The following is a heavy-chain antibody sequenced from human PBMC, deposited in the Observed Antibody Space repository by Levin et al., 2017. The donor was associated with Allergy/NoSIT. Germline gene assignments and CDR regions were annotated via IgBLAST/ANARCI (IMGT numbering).Heavy chain of an antibody. CDR3: AKVRPRYCSGGSCHYYFDY. CDR2: ISYDGSNK. CDR1: GFTFSSYG. J-gene: IGHJ4*02. D-gene: IGHD2-15*01. V-gene: IGHV3-30*18. Sequence: GGSLRLSCAASGFTFSSYGMHWVRQAPGKGLEWVAVISYDGSNKYYADSVKGRFTISRDNSKNTLYLQMNSLRAEDTAVYYCAKVRPRYCSGGSCHYYFDYWGQGTLVTVSS.